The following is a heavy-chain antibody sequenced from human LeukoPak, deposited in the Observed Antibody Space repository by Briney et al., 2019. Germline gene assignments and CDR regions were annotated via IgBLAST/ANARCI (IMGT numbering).Heavy chain of an antibody. CDR2: IYGGGST. V-gene: IGHV3-66*01. Sequence: GGSLRLSCAASGFTVSSNYMSWVRQAPGKGLERVSIIYGGGSTFYADSVKGRFIISRGNSKNTLYLQMNSLRVEDTALYYCARESAAAVGKGYWGQGTLVTVSS. J-gene: IGHJ4*02. CDR1: GFTVSSNY. CDR3: ARESAAAVGKGY. D-gene: IGHD6-13*01.